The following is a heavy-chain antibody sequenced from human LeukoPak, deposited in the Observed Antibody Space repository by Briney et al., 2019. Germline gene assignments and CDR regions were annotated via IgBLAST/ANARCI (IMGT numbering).Heavy chain of an antibody. D-gene: IGHD6-13*01. Sequence: PGGSLRLSCVASGFSVSSNYMSWVRQAPGKGLEWVSVIYSGGSTYYPDSVKGRFTVSRDNSKNTLYIQMNSLRAEDTAVYYCARIAGGSSSWYLPMDGMDVWGQGTTVTVSS. CDR1: GFSVSSNY. CDR3: ARIAGGSSSWYLPMDGMDV. V-gene: IGHV3-66*01. J-gene: IGHJ6*02. CDR2: IYSGGST.